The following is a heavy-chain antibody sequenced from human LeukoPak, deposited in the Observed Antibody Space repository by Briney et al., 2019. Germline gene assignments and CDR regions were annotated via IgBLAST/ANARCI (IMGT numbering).Heavy chain of an antibody. V-gene: IGHV3-48*01. CDR3: ARDQGDYGDYGDY. CDR2: ISSSSSTI. CDR1: GFTFSSYS. J-gene: IGHJ4*02. Sequence: PGGSLRLSCAASGFTFSSYSMNWVRQAPGKGLEWVSYISSSSSTIYYADSVKGRFTISRDNAKNSLYLQMNSLRAEDTAVYYCARDQGDYGDYGDYWGQGTLVTVSS. D-gene: IGHD4-17*01.